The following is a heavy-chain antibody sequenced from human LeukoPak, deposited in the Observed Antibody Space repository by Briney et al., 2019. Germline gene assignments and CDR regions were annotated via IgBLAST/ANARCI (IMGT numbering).Heavy chain of an antibody. V-gene: IGHV1-69*13. Sequence: ASVKVSCKASGGTFSSYAISWVRQAPGQGLEWMGEIIPIFGTANYAQKFQGRVTITADESTSTAYMELSSLRSEDTAVYYCARDVRLAVAGIYYYYGMDVWGQGTTVTVSS. D-gene: IGHD6-19*01. CDR3: ARDVRLAVAGIYYYYGMDV. CDR1: GGTFSSYA. CDR2: IIPIFGTA. J-gene: IGHJ6*02.